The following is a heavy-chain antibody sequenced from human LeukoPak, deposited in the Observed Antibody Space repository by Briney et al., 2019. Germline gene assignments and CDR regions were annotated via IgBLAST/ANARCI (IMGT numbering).Heavy chain of an antibody. CDR1: GFTFSSYG. CDR3: AKMGARLYYYYYGMDV. CDR2: ISYDGRNK. J-gene: IGHJ6*02. D-gene: IGHD1-26*01. Sequence: GGSLRLSCAASGFTFSSYGMHWARQAPGKGLEGVAVISYDGRNKCYADSVKGRFTISSDNSKNTLYLQMNSLRAEDTAVYYCAKMGARLYYYYYGMDVWGQGTTVTVSS. V-gene: IGHV3-30*18.